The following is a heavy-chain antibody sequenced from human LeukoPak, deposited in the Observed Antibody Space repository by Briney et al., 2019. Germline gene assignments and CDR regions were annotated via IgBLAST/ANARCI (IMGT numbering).Heavy chain of an antibody. Sequence: SGTLSLTCAVSGGSISSSNWWSWVRQPPGKGLEWIGDIYHSGSTNYNPSLKSRVTISVDKSKNQFSLKLSSVTAADTAVYYCARGGPPGYDPFDYWGQGTLVTVSS. J-gene: IGHJ4*02. CDR3: ARGGPPGYDPFDY. V-gene: IGHV4-4*02. CDR1: GGSISSSNW. D-gene: IGHD5-12*01. CDR2: IYHSGST.